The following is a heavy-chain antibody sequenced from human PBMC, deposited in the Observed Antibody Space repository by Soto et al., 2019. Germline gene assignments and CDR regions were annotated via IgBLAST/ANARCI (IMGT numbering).Heavy chain of an antibody. J-gene: IGHJ6*02. CDR2: MYYTGVT. V-gene: IGHV4-61*01. CDR1: GGSVRRGNPW. Sequence: SETLSLTCSVSGGSVRRGNPWWNWLRQPPGRGLEWLGYMYYTGVTKYNPPHKRRVSMSVDTSKDQFSLNLTSLTAADTAVYYCARGGEPLGYYGLDVWGQGTTVTVSS. CDR3: ARGGEPLGYYGLDV.